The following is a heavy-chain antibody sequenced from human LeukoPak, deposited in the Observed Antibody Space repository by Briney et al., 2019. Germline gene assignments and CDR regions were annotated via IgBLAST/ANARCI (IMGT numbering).Heavy chain of an antibody. D-gene: IGHD4-17*01. CDR3: ARDLNDYGDYKLDY. J-gene: IGHJ4*02. Sequence: GGSLRLSCAASGFTFNSYAMSWVRQVPGKGLEWVSAIGGGGGHIYYADSVKGRFTISRDNSKNTLYLQMNSLRAEDTAVYYCARDLNDYGDYKLDYWGQGTLVTVSS. CDR2: IGGGGGHI. CDR1: GFTFNSYA. V-gene: IGHV3-23*01.